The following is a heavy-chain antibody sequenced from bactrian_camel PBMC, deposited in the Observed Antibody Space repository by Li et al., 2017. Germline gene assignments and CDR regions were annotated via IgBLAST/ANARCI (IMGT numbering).Heavy chain of an antibody. V-gene: IGHV3S40*01. Sequence: VQLVESGGGLVQPGGSLRLSCAASGFTFSVYDVSWVRQAPGKGLEWVSAMNSDGSSTSYAHSVKGRFTISRDNARNTLYLQLNSLKTEDTAMYYCANPLGYNEYFIGPYNYWGQGTQVTVS. CDR2: MNSDGSST. J-gene: IGHJ4*01. CDR1: GFTFSVYD. CDR3: ANPLGYNEYFIGPYNY. D-gene: IGHD1*01.